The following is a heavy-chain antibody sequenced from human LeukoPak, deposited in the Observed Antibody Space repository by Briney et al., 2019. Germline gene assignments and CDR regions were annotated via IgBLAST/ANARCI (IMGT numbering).Heavy chain of an antibody. Sequence: SETLSLTCTVSGGSISSSSYYWGWIRQPPGKGLEWIGSIYFSGSTYYNPSLKSRVTISVDTSKNQFSLKLSSVTAADTAVYYCARETVVVPAARSIDIWGQGTMVTVSS. CDR3: ARETVVVPAARSIDI. D-gene: IGHD2-2*01. CDR2: IYFSGST. CDR1: GGSISSSSYY. V-gene: IGHV4-39*07. J-gene: IGHJ3*02.